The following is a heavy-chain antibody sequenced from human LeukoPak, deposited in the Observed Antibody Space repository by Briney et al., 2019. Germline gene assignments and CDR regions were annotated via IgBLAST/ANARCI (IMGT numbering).Heavy chain of an antibody. J-gene: IGHJ4*02. V-gene: IGHV3-74*01. CDR2: INTDGSST. Sequence: GSLRLSCAVSGFTFSSYWMHWVRQAPGKGLVWVSRINTDGSSTSYADSVKGRFTISRDNAKNTLYLQMNSLRAEDTAVYYCAREMRLNWNYDPFDYWGQGTLVTVSS. D-gene: IGHD1-7*01. CDR3: AREMRLNWNYDPFDY. CDR1: GFTFSSYW.